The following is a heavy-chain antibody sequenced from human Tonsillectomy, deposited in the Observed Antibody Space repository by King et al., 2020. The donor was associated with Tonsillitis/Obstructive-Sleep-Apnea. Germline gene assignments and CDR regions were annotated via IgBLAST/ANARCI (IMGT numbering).Heavy chain of an antibody. J-gene: IGHJ5*02. Sequence: VQLVESGGGLVKPGGSLRLSCAASGFTFSDYYMSWIRQAPGEGLEWLSIIDSSSSYTKYADSVKGRFTISRDNVKNSLYLQMNSLRAEDTAVYYCARAVAAPDNWFDPWGQGTLVTVSS. CDR3: ARAVAAPDNWFDP. V-gene: IGHV3-11*05. CDR1: GFTFSDYY. CDR2: IDSSSSYT. D-gene: IGHD6-13*01.